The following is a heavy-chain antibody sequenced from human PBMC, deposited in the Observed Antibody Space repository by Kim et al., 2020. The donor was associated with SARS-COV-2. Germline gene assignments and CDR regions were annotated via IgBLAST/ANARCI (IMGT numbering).Heavy chain of an antibody. CDR2: ISSSSSTI. D-gene: IGHD3-22*01. Sequence: GGSLRLSCAASGFTFSSYSMNWVRQAPGKGLEWVSYISSSSSTIYYADSVKGRFTISRDNAKNSLYLQMNSLRDEDTAVYYCARDASPYYYDSSGYHHDYWGQGTLVTVSS. V-gene: IGHV3-48*02. CDR1: GFTFSSYS. J-gene: IGHJ4*02. CDR3: ARDASPYYYDSSGYHHDY.